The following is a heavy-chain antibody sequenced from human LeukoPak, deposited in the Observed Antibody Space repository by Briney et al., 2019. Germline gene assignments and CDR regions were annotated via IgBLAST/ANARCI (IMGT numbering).Heavy chain of an antibody. CDR1: GFTFSSYA. CDR3: AKDNWGSPDY. J-gene: IGHJ4*02. CDR2: ISGSGGST. V-gene: IGHV3-23*01. D-gene: IGHD7-27*01. Sequence: PGGSLGLFCAASGFTFSSYAMSWVRQAPGKGLEWVSAISGSGGSTYYADSVKGRFTISRDNSKNTLYLQMNSLRAEDTAVYYCAKDNWGSPDYWGQGTLVTVSS.